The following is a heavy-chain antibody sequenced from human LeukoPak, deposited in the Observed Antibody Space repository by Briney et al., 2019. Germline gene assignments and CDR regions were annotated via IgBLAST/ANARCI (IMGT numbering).Heavy chain of an antibody. J-gene: IGHJ4*02. CDR3: ARVSSSGWFDY. CDR1: GGSTSSYY. CDR2: IYYSGST. Sequence: PSETLSLTCTVSGGSTSSYYWSWIRQPPGKGLGWIGYIYYSGSTNYTPSLKSRVTISVDTSKDQFSLKLSSVTAADTAVYYCARVSSSGWFDYWGQGTLVTVSS. D-gene: IGHD6-19*01. V-gene: IGHV4-59*01.